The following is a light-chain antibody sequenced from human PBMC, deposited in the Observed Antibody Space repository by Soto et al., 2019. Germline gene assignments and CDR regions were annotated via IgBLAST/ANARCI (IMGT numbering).Light chain of an antibody. V-gene: IGLV1-40*01. J-gene: IGLJ1*01. Sequence: QSVLTQPPSVSGAPGQSITISCTGSGSNIGAGYDVHWYQQVPGTAPKLLIYGNNNRASGVPDRFSVSKSGTSASLAISGFQAEDEADYYCQSYDNSLTYVFGTGTKLTVL. CDR1: GSNIGAGYD. CDR3: QSYDNSLTYV. CDR2: GNN.